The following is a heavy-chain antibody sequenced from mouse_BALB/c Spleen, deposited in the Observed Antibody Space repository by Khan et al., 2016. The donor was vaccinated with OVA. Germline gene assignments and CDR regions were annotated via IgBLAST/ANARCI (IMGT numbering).Heavy chain of an antibody. V-gene: IGHV14-1*02. CDR3: ARDGYSPCFAY. Sequence: VQLQQPGAELVRPGALVKLSCKASGFNIKDYYMHWVKQRPEQGLVWIGRIDPENGDTIYDPKFQGKASITSDTSSNTAYLQLSSLTSEDTAVYYCARDGYSPCFAYWGQGTLVTVSA. CDR2: IDPENGDT. CDR1: GFNIKDYY. J-gene: IGHJ3*01. D-gene: IGHD2-3*01.